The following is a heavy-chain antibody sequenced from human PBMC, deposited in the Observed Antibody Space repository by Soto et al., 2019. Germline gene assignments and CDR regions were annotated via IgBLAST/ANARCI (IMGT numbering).Heavy chain of an antibody. CDR3: AREDILTDSYYYYGMDV. Sequence: GESLKISCKRSGYSVTSYWMGWVRQMPGKGLEWMGIIYPGDSDTRYSPSFQGQVTISADKSISTASLQWSSLKASDTAMYYCAREDILTDSYYYYGMDVWGQGTTVTVSS. V-gene: IGHV5-51*01. J-gene: IGHJ6*02. D-gene: IGHD3-9*01. CDR1: GYSVTSYW. CDR2: IYPGDSDT.